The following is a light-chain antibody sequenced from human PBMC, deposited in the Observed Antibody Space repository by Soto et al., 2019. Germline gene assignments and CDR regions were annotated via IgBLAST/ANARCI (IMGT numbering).Light chain of an antibody. CDR2: DVS. Sequence: LTQPASVSGSPGQSIAISCTGTSSDVGGYKYVSWYQQHPGKAPKLMIYDVSNRPSGVSDRFSGSKSGYTASLTISGLQAEDEADYYCTSYTSSSTYVFGTGTKVTVL. CDR3: TSYTSSSTYV. J-gene: IGLJ1*01. V-gene: IGLV2-14*01. CDR1: SSDVGGYKY.